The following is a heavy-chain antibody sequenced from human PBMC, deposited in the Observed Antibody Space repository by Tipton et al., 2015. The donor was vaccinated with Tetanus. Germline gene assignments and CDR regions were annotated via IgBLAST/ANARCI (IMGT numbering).Heavy chain of an antibody. CDR3: ARDHGITWGGMGYYYGMDV. V-gene: IGHV4-30-2*01. CDR1: GALLTTGGYS. J-gene: IGHJ6*02. CDR2: IYQTGST. D-gene: IGHD3-16*01. Sequence: TLSLTCNVTGALLTTGGYSWGWIRQPLGQGLEWIGYIYQTGSTYFNPPLSSRLTMSFKMSKNQFSLKLTSVTAADTAVYYCARDHGITWGGMGYYYGMDVWGQGTTVTVSS.